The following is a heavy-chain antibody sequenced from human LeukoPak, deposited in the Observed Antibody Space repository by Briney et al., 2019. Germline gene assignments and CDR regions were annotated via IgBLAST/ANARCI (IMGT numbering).Heavy chain of an antibody. CDR3: AKGRGYCTGGSCYSDD. Sequence: GGSLRLSCTASGFTFSNYAMSWVRQAPGKGLEWVSTISGSDGSTHYADSVKGRFTISRDNSKNTLYLQMNSLRVEDTAIYYCAKGRGYCTGGSCYSDDWGQGTLVTASS. V-gene: IGHV3-23*01. CDR1: GFTFSNYA. J-gene: IGHJ4*01. D-gene: IGHD2-15*01. CDR2: ISGSDGST.